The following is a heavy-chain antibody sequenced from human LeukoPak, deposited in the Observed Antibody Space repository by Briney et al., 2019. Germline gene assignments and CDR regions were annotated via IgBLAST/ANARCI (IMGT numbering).Heavy chain of an antibody. V-gene: IGHV4-30-2*01. CDR1: GGSISSGGYS. CDR3: ARQVMVRGVIGFDP. D-gene: IGHD3-10*01. CDR2: IYHSGST. Sequence: SETLSLTCAVSGGSISSGGYSWSRIRQPPGKGLEWIGYIYHSGSTYYNPSLKSRVTISVDRSKNQFSLKLSSVTAADTAVYYCARQVMVRGVIGFDPWGQGTLVTVSS. J-gene: IGHJ5*02.